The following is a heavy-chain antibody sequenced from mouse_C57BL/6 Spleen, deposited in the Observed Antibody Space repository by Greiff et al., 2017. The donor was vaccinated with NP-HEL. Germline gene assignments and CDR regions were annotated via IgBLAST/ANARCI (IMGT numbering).Heavy chain of an antibody. CDR1: GYTFTSYW. D-gene: IGHD3-2*02. CDR2: IDPSDSYT. V-gene: IGHV1-50*01. CDR3: ARSLTAQVLYAMDY. J-gene: IGHJ4*01. Sequence: QVQLQQPGAELVKPGASVKLSCKASGYTFTSYWMQWVKQRPGQGLEWIGEIDPSDSYTNYNQKFKGKATLTVDTSSSTAYMQLSSLTSEDSAVYYCARSLTAQVLYAMDYWGQGTSVTVSS.